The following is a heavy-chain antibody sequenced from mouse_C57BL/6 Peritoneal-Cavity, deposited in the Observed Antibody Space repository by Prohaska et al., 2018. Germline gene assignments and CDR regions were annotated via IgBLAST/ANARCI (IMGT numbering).Heavy chain of an antibody. CDR3: ALYGNYGN. V-gene: IGHV1-50*01. D-gene: IGHD2-1*01. Sequence: QVQLQQPGAELVKPGASVKLSCKASGYTFTSYWMQWVKQRPGQGLDWIGAIDPSDSYTNYNQKFKGKATMTVDTSSSTAYMQLSSLTSEGSAVYYCALYGNYGNWGQGTRVTVSA. J-gene: IGHJ3*01. CDR2: IDPSDSYT. CDR1: GYTFTSYW.